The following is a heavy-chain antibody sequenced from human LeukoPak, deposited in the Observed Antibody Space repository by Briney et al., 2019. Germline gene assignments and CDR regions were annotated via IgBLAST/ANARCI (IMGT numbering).Heavy chain of an antibody. J-gene: IGHJ4*02. CDR2: IIPIFGTA. CDR3: ARGGYRPQLVDY. Sequence: SVKVSCKASGGTFSSYAISWVRQAPGQGLEWMGRIIPIFGTANYAQKFQGRVTITADKSTSTAYMELSSLRSEDTAVYYCARGGYRPQLVDYWGQGTLVTVSS. D-gene: IGHD6-13*01. V-gene: IGHV1-69*06. CDR1: GGTFSSYA.